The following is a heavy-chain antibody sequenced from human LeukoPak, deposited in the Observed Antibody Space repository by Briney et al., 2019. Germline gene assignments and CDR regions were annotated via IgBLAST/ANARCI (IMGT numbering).Heavy chain of an antibody. J-gene: IGHJ4*02. CDR2: IKQDGSES. CDR1: GFTFSSYG. Sequence: GGSLRLSCAASGFTFSSYGMHWVRQAPGKGLEWVANIKQDGSESYYMDSVKGRFTFSRDNAKNSLYLQINSLRAEDTAVYYCARLGEKADFDYWGQGTLVTVPS. V-gene: IGHV3-7*01. CDR3: ARLGEKADFDY. D-gene: IGHD3-16*01.